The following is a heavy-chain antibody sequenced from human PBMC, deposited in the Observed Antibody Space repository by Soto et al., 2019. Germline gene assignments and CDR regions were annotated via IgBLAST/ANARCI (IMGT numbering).Heavy chain of an antibody. Sequence: PSETLSLTCTVSGGSISSYYWSWIRQPAGKGLEWIGRIYTSGGTNYNPSLKSRVTMSVDTSKKYFFLKLNSVTAADTAVYYCARGKAAGVDYGMDIWGRGTTVTVSS. CDR1: GGSISSYY. CDR2: IYTSGGT. V-gene: IGHV4-4*07. J-gene: IGHJ6*02. D-gene: IGHD6-13*01. CDR3: ARGKAAGVDYGMDI.